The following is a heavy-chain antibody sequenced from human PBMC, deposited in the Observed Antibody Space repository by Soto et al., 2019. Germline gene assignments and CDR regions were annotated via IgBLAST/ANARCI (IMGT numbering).Heavy chain of an antibody. CDR2: ITVNGNT. J-gene: IGHJ1*01. V-gene: IGHV4-4*07. CDR1: GAYISDFS. Sequence: QVQQLESGPGLVKPWDTLSLTCTVSGAYISDFSWSWIRQPAGKGLEWIGRITVNGNTQYNPSFRLRVPMSMDTSRNQFSLNIQSATAADTALYYCARESGENWTYEAHWGQGTLVTVSS. CDR3: ARESGENWTYEAH. D-gene: IGHD1-7*01.